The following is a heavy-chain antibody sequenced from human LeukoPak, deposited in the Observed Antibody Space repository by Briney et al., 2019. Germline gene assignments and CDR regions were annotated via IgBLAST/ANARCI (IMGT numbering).Heavy chain of an antibody. D-gene: IGHD3-10*01. CDR2: ISYDGSNK. Sequence: QPGGSLRLSCAASGFTFSSYGMHWVRQAPGKGLEWVAVISYDGSNKYYADSVKGRFTIPRDNSKNTLYLQMNSLRAEDTAVYYCAKDSIAYGSGSYPCFDYWGQGTLVTVSS. J-gene: IGHJ4*02. CDR3: AKDSIAYGSGSYPCFDY. CDR1: GFTFSSYG. V-gene: IGHV3-30*18.